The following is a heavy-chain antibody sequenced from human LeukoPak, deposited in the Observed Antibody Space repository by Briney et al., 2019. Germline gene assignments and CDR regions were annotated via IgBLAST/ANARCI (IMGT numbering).Heavy chain of an antibody. CDR3: ARLGSDSGSWYGRYYFDY. V-gene: IGHV4-59*08. J-gene: IGHJ4*02. CDR1: GGSISSYY. Sequence: SETLSLTCTVSGGSISSYYWSWIRQPPGKGLEWIGYIYYSGSTNYNPSLKSRVTISVDTSKNQFSLKLSSVTAADTAVYYCARLGSDSGSWYGRYYFDYWGQGTLVTVSS. D-gene: IGHD6-13*01. CDR2: IYYSGST.